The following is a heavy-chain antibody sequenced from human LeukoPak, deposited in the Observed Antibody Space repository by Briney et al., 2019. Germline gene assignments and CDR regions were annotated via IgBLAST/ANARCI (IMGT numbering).Heavy chain of an antibody. J-gene: IGHJ6*04. Sequence: SGGSLRLSCVASGFSFSGYWMTWVRQAPGKGLEWVANINHDGSEKYYLDSVRGRFTISRDNAKNSLYLQMNSLRAEDTSVYYCAKSTRAVMAMMDVWGKGTTVTVSS. CDR2: INHDGSEK. V-gene: IGHV3-7*01. CDR3: AKSTRAVMAMMDV. CDR1: GFSFSGYW. D-gene: IGHD3-16*01.